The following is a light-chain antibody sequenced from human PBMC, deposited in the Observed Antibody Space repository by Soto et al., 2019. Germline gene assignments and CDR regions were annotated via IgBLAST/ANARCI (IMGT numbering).Light chain of an antibody. CDR3: QQYHKSTPLT. V-gene: IGKV3D-15*01. Sequence: EIMMTQSPATLSVSPGESATLSCRASQTVSSNLAWYQQKPGQAPRLLIYGASTRATGIPARFSGSGSETEFTLTISSLQSEDFAVYYCQQYHKSTPLTFGQGTRLEI. CDR1: QTVSSN. J-gene: IGKJ5*01. CDR2: GAS.